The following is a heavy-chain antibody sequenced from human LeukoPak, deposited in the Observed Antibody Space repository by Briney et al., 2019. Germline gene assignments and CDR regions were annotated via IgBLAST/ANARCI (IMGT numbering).Heavy chain of an antibody. D-gene: IGHD4-17*01. CDR2: ISYDGSKK. Sequence: GGSLRLSCAASGFTFSTYGMHWVRQAPGKGLEWVAIISYDGSKKRYADSAKGRFTISRDNSKYTLYLEVSSLRAEDTAVYYCTRNDYGTYYFDYWGQGTLVTVSS. V-gene: IGHV3-30*19. CDR1: GFTFSTYG. J-gene: IGHJ4*02. CDR3: TRNDYGTYYFDY.